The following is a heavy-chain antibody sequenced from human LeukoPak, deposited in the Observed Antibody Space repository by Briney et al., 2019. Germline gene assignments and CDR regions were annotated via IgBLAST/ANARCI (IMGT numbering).Heavy chain of an antibody. D-gene: IGHD1-26*01. Sequence: SETLSLTCTVSGYSISSGYYWGWIRQPPGKGLEWIGSIYHSGSTYYNPSLKSRVTISVDTSKNQFSLKLSSVTAADTAVYYCARGGEWELLDAFDIWGQGTMVTVSS. V-gene: IGHV4-38-2*02. CDR3: ARGGEWELLDAFDI. CDR2: IYHSGST. CDR1: GYSISSGYY. J-gene: IGHJ3*02.